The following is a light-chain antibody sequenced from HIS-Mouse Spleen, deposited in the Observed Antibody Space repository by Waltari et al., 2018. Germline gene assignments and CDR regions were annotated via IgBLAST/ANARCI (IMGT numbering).Light chain of an antibody. CDR2: RNN. CDR3: AAWDDSLSGPV. Sequence: QSVLPQPPSASGPPAQRVTISRSGSSPNIGSNYVYWYQQLPGTAPKPLIYRNNQRPSGVPDRFSGSKSGTSASLAISGLRSEDEADYYCAAWDDSLSGPVFGGGTKLTVL. CDR1: SPNIGSNY. J-gene: IGLJ3*02. V-gene: IGLV1-47*01.